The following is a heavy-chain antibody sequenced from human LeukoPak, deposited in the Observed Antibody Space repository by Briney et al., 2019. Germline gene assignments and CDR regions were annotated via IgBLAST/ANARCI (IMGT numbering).Heavy chain of an antibody. Sequence: GGSLRLSCAASGFTFSSYSMNWVRQAPGKGLEWVSPISSGSSYIYYADLVKGRFTISRDDAKNSLYLQMNSLRAEDTAVYYCVKDPSDFWSGYYSPYYFDYWGQGTLVTVSS. CDR2: ISSGSSYI. J-gene: IGHJ4*02. V-gene: IGHV3-21*01. CDR1: GFTFSSYS. CDR3: VKDPSDFWSGYYSPYYFDY. D-gene: IGHD3-3*01.